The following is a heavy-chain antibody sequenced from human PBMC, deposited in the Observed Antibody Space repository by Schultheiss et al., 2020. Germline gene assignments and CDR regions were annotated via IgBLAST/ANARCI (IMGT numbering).Heavy chain of an antibody. J-gene: IGHJ4*02. CDR3: ARDRMGSLDY. CDR2: FDPEDGET. V-gene: IGHV1-24*01. D-gene: IGHD3-16*01. Sequence: ASVKVSCKISGYSLTGLSMHWVRQAPGKGLEWVGGFDPEDGETIYAQKFQGRVTMTEDTSTDTAYMELRNLRSEDTAVYYCARDRMGSLDYWGQGTLVTVSS. CDR1: GYSLTGLS.